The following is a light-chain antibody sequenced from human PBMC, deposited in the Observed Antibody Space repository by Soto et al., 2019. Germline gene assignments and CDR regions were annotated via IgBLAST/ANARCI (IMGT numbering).Light chain of an antibody. V-gene: IGKV3-15*01. CDR3: QQYHNWPIT. Sequence: EIEMTQSPSTLSVSPGERATLSCRASQSVSILLAWYQQKPGQAPKILMYDASTRATGISARFRGSGSGTELTITISSLQSEDFEVYYCQQYHNWPITFGQGTRLEIK. J-gene: IGKJ5*01. CDR1: QSVSIL. CDR2: DAS.